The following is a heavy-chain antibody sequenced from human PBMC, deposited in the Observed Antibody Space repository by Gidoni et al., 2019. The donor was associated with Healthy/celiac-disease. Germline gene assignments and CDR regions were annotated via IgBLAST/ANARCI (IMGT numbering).Heavy chain of an antibody. CDR1: GFAFSSYA. CDR3: AEIVGGKQEAGDY. D-gene: IGHD1-26*01. V-gene: IGHV3-23*01. CDR2: ISGSGGST. J-gene: IGHJ4*02. Sequence: EVQLLESGGGLVQPGGSLRLSCAASGFAFSSYAMSWVRQAPGKGLEWVSAISGSGGSTYYADSVKGRFTISRDNSKNTLYLQMNSLRAEDTAVYYCAEIVGGKQEAGDYWGQGTLVTVSS.